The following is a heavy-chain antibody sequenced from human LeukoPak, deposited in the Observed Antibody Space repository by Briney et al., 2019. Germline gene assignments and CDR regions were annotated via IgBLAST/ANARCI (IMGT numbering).Heavy chain of an antibody. V-gene: IGHV4-31*03. Sequence: SETLSLTCTVSGGSISSGGYYWSWIRQHPGKGLEWIGYIYYSGSTYYNPSLKSRVTISVDTSKNQFSLKLSSVTAADTAVYYCARAPQDWFGVRSVSLWYYWDYWGQGTLVTVSS. CDR2: IYYSGST. CDR3: ARAPQDWFGVRSVSLWYYWDY. CDR1: GGSISSGGYY. D-gene: IGHD1-20*01. J-gene: IGHJ4*02.